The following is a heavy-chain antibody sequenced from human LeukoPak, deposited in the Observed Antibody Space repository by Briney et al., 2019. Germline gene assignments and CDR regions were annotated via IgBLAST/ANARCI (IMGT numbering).Heavy chain of an antibody. J-gene: IGHJ4*02. CDR3: TRLWLRDSSFDY. Sequence: GGSLRLSCAASGFTFSNYGMHWVRQAPGKGLEWVAFIRYDGSNKYYADSVKGRFTISRDNSKNTLYLQMNSLSAEDTAVYYCTRLWLRDSSFDYWGQGTLVTVSS. D-gene: IGHD5-12*01. CDR2: IRYDGSNK. V-gene: IGHV3-30*02. CDR1: GFTFSNYG.